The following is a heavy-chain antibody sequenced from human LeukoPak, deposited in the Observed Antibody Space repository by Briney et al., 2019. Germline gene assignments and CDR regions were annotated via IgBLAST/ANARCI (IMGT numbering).Heavy chain of an antibody. D-gene: IGHD1-14*01. CDR1: GFTFSTYG. Sequence: PGGSLRLSCAASGFTFSTYGMNWVRQAPGKGLEWLSYISSSSNSIYYADSVKGRFTISRDNAKNSLYLQMNSLRAEDTAVYYCVRSNLLDAFDIWGQGTMVTVSS. J-gene: IGHJ3*02. CDR3: VRSNLLDAFDI. V-gene: IGHV3-48*04. CDR2: ISSSSNSI.